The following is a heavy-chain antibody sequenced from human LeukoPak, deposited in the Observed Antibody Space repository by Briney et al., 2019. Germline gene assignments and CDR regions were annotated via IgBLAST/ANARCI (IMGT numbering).Heavy chain of an antibody. CDR3: ARDPPGGPGPVIPLYWYFDL. V-gene: IGHV4-39*07. Sequence: PSETLSLTCTVSGGSISSSSYTWGWIRQPPGKGLEWIGSFYYSGSTYYNPSLKSRVTISVDTFKNQFSLKLSAVTAADTAVYYCARDPPGGPGPVIPLYWYFDLWGRGTLVTVSS. CDR1: GGSISSSSYT. CDR2: FYYSGST. J-gene: IGHJ2*01.